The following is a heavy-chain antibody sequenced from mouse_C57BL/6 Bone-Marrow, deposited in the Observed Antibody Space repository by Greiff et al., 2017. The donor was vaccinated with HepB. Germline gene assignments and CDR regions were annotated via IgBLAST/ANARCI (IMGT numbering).Heavy chain of an antibody. J-gene: IGHJ4*01. CDR3: ARVYYDGRYYYAMDY. D-gene: IGHD1-1*01. Sequence: VQLQQPGAELVMPGASVKLSCKASGYTFTSYWMHWVKQRPGQGLEWIGEIDPSDSYTNYNQKFKGKSTLTVDKSSSTAYMQLSSLTSEDSAVYYCARVYYDGRYYYAMDYWGQGTSVTVSS. CDR2: IDPSDSYT. V-gene: IGHV1-69*01. CDR1: GYTFTSYW.